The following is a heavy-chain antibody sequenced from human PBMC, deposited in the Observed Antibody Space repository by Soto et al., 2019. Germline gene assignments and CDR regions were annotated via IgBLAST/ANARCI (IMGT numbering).Heavy chain of an antibody. J-gene: IGHJ6*02. Sequence: QVQLVQSGAEVKKPGASVKVSCKASGYTFTRSGISWVRQAPGQGPEWMGWISSYNGDTNYAQTFQGRVTMTTDTSPSTAYMDLRSLRSDDTAVYYCASAGVATYYYYGMDVWGQGTPVTVSS. CDR3: ASAGVATYYYYGMDV. V-gene: IGHV1-18*01. CDR2: ISSYNGDT. D-gene: IGHD5-12*01. CDR1: GYTFTRSG.